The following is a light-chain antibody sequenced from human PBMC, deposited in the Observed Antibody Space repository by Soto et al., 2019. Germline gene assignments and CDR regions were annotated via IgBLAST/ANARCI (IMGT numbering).Light chain of an antibody. J-gene: IGKJ1*01. Sequence: DIHMTRSPSTLSASVGDRVTITCRASQTITTWLAWYQQKTGKAPEILIYDDSRLQSGVPPRFSGSGFGTELSLTISGLQPDDSATYYCQKYSTYSGTCGQGTKVDIK. CDR3: QKYSTYSGT. V-gene: IGKV1-5*01. CDR1: QTITTW. CDR2: DDS.